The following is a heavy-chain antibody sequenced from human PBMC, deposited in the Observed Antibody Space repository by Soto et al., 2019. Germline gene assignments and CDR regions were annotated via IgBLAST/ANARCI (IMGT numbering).Heavy chain of an antibody. CDR1: GGTFSSYA. CDR2: IIPIFGTA. J-gene: IGHJ4*02. CDR3: ASTIRRSSSGYDESDY. V-gene: IGHV1-69*13. D-gene: IGHD3-22*01. Sequence: SVKVSCKASGGTFSSYAISWVRQAPGQGLEWMGGIIPIFGTANYAQKFQGRVTITADESTSTAYMELSSLRSEDMAVYYCASTIRRSSSGYDESDYWGQGTLVTVSS.